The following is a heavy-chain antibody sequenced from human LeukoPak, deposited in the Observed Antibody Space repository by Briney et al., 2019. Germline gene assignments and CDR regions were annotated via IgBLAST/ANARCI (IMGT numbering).Heavy chain of an antibody. CDR1: GGSFSGYY. J-gene: IGHJ6*02. D-gene: IGHD5-18*01. V-gene: IGHV4-34*01. CDR3: ARRAEYSYGTNYYGMDV. Sequence: TPSETLSLTCAVYGGSFSGYYWSWIRQPPGKGLEWIGEINHSGSTNYNPSLKSRVTISVDTSKNQFSLKLSSVTAADTAVYYCARRAEYSYGTNYYGMDVWGQGTTVTVSS. CDR2: INHSGST.